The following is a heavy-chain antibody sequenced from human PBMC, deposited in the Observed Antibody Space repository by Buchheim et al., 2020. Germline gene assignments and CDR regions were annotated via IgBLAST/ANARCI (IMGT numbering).Heavy chain of an antibody. CDR3: ARGRWIRDSSGYYRY. D-gene: IGHD3-22*01. J-gene: IGHJ4*02. CDR2: INHSGST. V-gene: IGHV4-34*01. CDR1: GGSFSGYY. Sequence: QVQLQQWGAGLLKPSETLSLTCAVYGGSFSGYYWSWIRQPPGKGLEWIGEINHSGSTNYNPSLKSRVTISVDTSKNQFSLKLSSVTAADTAVYYCARGRWIRDSSGYYRYWGQGTL.